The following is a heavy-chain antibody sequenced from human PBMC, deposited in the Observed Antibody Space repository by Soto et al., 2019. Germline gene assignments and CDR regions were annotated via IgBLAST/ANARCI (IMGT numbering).Heavy chain of an antibody. V-gene: IGHV3-11*01. J-gene: IGHJ4*02. Sequence: GGSLRLSCAASGFTCSDYYIHWIRRAPGKGLEWISYISGNGEVIQYAASARGRFTISRDNAENSVYLEMESLRDEDTALYYCARDVDADFRTDFDYWGRGTLVTVSS. CDR2: ISGNGEVI. CDR1: GFTCSDYY. CDR3: ARDVDADFRTDFDY. D-gene: IGHD4-17*01.